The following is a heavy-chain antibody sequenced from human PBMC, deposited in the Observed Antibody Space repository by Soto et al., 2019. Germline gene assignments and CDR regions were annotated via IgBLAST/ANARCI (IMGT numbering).Heavy chain of an antibody. CDR1: GFTFSSYS. V-gene: IGHV3-21*01. CDR3: ARDESDDSSGYYYVGFDY. J-gene: IGHJ4*02. CDR2: ISSSSSYI. D-gene: IGHD3-22*01. Sequence: EVQLVESGGGLVKPGGSLRLSCAASGFTFSSYSMNWVRQAPGKGLEWVSSISSSSSYIYYADSVKGRFTISRDNAKNSLYRQMNSLRAEDTAVYYCARDESDDSSGYYYVGFDYLGQGTLVTVSS.